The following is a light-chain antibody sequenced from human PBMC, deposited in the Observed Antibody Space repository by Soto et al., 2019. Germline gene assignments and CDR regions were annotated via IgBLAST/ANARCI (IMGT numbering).Light chain of an antibody. CDR3: MQGTHWPIT. CDR2: KVS. Sequence: DVVMTQSRLSVPVTLGQPASISCRSNQSLVHSDGIAYFSWFQQRPGRSPRRLIYKVSNRDSGVPARFSGSGSGTDFALKISRVEAEDVGVYYCMQGTHWPITFGQGTKVDIK. V-gene: IGKV2-30*02. J-gene: IGKJ1*01. CDR1: QSLVHSDGIAY.